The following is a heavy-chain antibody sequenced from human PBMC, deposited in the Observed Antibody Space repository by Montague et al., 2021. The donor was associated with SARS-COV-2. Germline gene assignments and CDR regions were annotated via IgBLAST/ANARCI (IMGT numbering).Heavy chain of an antibody. J-gene: IGHJ4*02. CDR1: GGAISTSSFH. D-gene: IGHD5-12*01. V-gene: IGHV4-39*01. CDR2: IYFSGSA. Sequence: SETLSLTCTVSGGAISTSSFHWGWVRQSPRKGLEWIATIYFSGSAYYNPSLKSRVSISIDTTKNKFSLQMTSVTAADTAVYYCARHAPVSDNDRRYPFNFDFWGQGTLVTVSS. CDR3: ARHAPVSDNDRRYPFNFDF.